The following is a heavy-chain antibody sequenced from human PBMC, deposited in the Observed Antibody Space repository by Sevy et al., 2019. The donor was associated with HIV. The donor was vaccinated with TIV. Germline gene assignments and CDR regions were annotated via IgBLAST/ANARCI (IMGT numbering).Heavy chain of an antibody. D-gene: IGHD3-10*01. V-gene: IGHV4-34*01. CDR2: INHSGST. Sequence: SETLSLTCAVYGGSFSGYYWSWIRQPPGKGLEWIGEINHSGSTNYNPSLKSRVTISVDTSKNQFSLKLSSVTAADTVVYYCARGKAVVRGVIMYYYYGMDVWGQGTTVTVSS. CDR1: GGSFSGYY. J-gene: IGHJ6*02. CDR3: ARGKAVVRGVIMYYYYGMDV.